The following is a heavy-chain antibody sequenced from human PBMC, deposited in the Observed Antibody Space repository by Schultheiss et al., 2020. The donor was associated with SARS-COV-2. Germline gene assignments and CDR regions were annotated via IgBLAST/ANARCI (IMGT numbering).Heavy chain of an antibody. CDR1: GFTFSSYG. Sequence: GGSLRLSCAASGFTFSSYGMHWVRQAPGKGLEWVAVISSDGSNKYYADSVKGRFTISRDNSKNTLYLQMNSLRAEDTAVYYCARDQAPSGGSYWGSGRGMDVWGQGTTVTVSS. D-gene: IGHD1-26*01. CDR3: ARDQAPSGGSYWGSGRGMDV. CDR2: ISSDGSNK. J-gene: IGHJ6*02. V-gene: IGHV3-30*03.